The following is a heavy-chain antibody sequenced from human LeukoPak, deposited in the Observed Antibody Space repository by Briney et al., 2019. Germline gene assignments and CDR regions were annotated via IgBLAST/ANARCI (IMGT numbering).Heavy chain of an antibody. J-gene: IGHJ6*02. CDR3: ARGCSYGKDYYCGMDV. D-gene: IGHD5-18*01. Sequence: SETLSLTCTVSGGSISSGSYYWSWIRQPAGKGLEWIGRIYTSGSANYNPSLKSRVTISVDTSKNQFSLKLSSVTAADTAVYYCARGCSYGKDYYCGMDVWGQGTTVTVSS. V-gene: IGHV4-61*02. CDR2: IYTSGSA. CDR1: GGSISSGSYY.